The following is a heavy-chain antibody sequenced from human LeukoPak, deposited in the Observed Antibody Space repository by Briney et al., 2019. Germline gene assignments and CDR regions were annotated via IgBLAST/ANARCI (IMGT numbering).Heavy chain of an antibody. J-gene: IGHJ4*02. D-gene: IGHD3-3*01. V-gene: IGHV3-23*01. CDR2: ISGGGGSI. Sequence: GGSLRLSCAASGFTFSSYAMSWVRQAPGKGLEWVSAISGGGGSIYYADSVKGRFTISRDKSKNTLYLQMNSLRAEDTALYYCAKDFWSGYYSGYFDYWGQGIQVTVSS. CDR1: GFTFSSYA. CDR3: AKDFWSGYYSGYFDY.